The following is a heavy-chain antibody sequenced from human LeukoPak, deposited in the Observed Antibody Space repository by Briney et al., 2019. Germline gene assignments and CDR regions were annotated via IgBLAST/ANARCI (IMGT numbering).Heavy chain of an antibody. J-gene: IGHJ4*02. CDR2: ISGSGGST. CDR1: GFTFSSYA. V-gene: IGHV3-23*01. CDR3: AKGKRDIVVVVAATLPY. D-gene: IGHD2-15*01. Sequence: PGGSLRLSXAASGFTFSSYAMSWVRQAPGKGLEWGSAISGSGGSTYYADSVKGRFTISRDNSKNTLYLQMNSLRAEDTAVYYCAKGKRDIVVVVAATLPYWGQGTLVTVSS.